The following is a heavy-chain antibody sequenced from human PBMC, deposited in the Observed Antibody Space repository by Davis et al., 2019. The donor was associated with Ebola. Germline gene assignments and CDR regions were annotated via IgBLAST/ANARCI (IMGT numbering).Heavy chain of an antibody. CDR3: VRDLRGWGDFDY. Sequence: GESLKISCAASGYTFTSYYMHWVRQAPGQGLEWMGIINPSGGSTSYAQKFQGRVTMTRDTSTNTLYMELSSLTSGDTAVYYCVRDLRGWGDFDYWGQGTLVTVSS. CDR1: GYTFTSYY. D-gene: IGHD3-10*01. J-gene: IGHJ4*02. CDR2: INPSGGST. V-gene: IGHV1-46*01.